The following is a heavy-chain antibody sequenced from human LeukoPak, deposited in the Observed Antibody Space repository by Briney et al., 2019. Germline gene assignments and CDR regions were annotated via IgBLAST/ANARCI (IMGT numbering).Heavy chain of an antibody. J-gene: IGHJ4*02. Sequence: GGSLRLSCAASGFTFSSYSMNWVRQAPGKGLEWVSAISGSAYSTYYADSVKGRFTISRDNSKNTLYLQMNSPRAEDTAVYYCAKETVAAPPIDYWGQGTLVTVSS. CDR3: AKETVAAPPIDY. CDR1: GFTFSSYS. V-gene: IGHV3-23*01. D-gene: IGHD6-19*01. CDR2: ISGSAYST.